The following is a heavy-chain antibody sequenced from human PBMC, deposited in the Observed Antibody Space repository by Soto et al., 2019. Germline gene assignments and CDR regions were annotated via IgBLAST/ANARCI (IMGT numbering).Heavy chain of an antibody. J-gene: IGHJ4*02. CDR2: IYYSGST. CDR3: ARDPGPRPGLVDY. V-gene: IGHV4-61*08. D-gene: IGHD7-27*01. Sequence: SETLSLTCTVSGGSISSGGYYWSWIRQHPGKGLEWIGYIYYSGSTNYNPSLKSRVTISVDTSKNQFSLKLSSVTAADTAVYYCARDPGPRPGLVDYWGQGTLVTVSS. CDR1: GGSISSGGYY.